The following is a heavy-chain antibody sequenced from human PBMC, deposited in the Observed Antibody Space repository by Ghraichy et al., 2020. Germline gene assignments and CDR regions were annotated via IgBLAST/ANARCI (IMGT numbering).Heavy chain of an antibody. CDR2: ISGSGGNT. J-gene: IGHJ3*02. CDR3: AKDQVGGNQSPDGFDI. D-gene: IGHD4-23*01. V-gene: IGHV3-23*01. CDR1: GFTFSVYA. Sequence: GGSLRLSCAASGFTFSVYAMSWVRQAPGKGLEWVSGISGSGGNTYYADSVKGRVTISRDNSKNTLHLQMNSLRAEDTAVYYCAKDQVGGNQSPDGFDIWGPGTLVTVSS.